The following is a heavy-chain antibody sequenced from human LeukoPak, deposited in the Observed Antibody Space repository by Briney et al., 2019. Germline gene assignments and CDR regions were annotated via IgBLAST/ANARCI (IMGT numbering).Heavy chain of an antibody. Sequence: GGSLRLSCAASGFTFSSYAMHWVRQAPGKGLEWVAVISYDGSNKYYADSVKGRFTISRDNSKNTLYLQMNSLRAEDTAVYYCARGTPRYNYYYYYGMDVWGQGTTVTVPS. CDR1: GFTFSSYA. D-gene: IGHD1-1*01. V-gene: IGHV3-30-3*01. J-gene: IGHJ6*02. CDR3: ARGTPRYNYYYYYGMDV. CDR2: ISYDGSNK.